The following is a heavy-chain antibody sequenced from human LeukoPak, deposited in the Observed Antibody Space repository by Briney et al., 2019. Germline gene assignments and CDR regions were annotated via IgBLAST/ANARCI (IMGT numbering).Heavy chain of an antibody. Sequence: QAGGSLRLSCAASGFTFSSYWMHWVRQAPGKGLVWVSRINSDGSSTSYADSVKGRFTISRDNAKNTLYLQMNSLRAEDTAVYYCARERIVGGPNVNYYCYYMDVWGKGTTVTVSS. CDR2: INSDGSST. V-gene: IGHV3-74*01. CDR1: GFTFSSYW. CDR3: ARERIVGGPNVNYYCYYMDV. D-gene: IGHD1-26*01. J-gene: IGHJ6*03.